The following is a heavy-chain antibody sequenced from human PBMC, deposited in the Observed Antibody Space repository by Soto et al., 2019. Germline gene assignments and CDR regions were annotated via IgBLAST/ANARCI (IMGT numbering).Heavy chain of an antibody. CDR2: IHTTDAT. J-gene: IGHJ4*02. Sequence: SETLSLTWTVSGGSISSYYWSWIRQPAGKGMEWIGRIHTTDATNYIPSVKSRVTMSIDTSNNQFSLKLSSLTAAHKAVYYCARARSSSAGLYLDYWGQGTLVTVSS. V-gene: IGHV4-4*07. D-gene: IGHD6-13*01. CDR3: ARARSSSAGLYLDY. CDR1: GGSISSYY.